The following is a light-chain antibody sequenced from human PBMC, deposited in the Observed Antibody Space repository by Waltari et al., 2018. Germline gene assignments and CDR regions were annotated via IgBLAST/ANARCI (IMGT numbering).Light chain of an antibody. Sequence: QLVLTQSPSASASLGASVKLTCTLSSGHSSNVVAWHQQRPEKGPRYLMKVNSDGSHSKGDGIPDRFSGSSSGAERDLTISNLQSEDEADYYCQTGGHGTWVFGGGTKLTVL. CDR2: VNSDGSH. CDR1: SGHSSNV. CDR3: QTGGHGTWV. J-gene: IGLJ3*02. V-gene: IGLV4-69*01.